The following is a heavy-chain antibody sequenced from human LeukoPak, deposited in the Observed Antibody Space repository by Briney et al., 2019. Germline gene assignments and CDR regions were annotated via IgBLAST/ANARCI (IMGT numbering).Heavy chain of an antibody. J-gene: IGHJ6*03. CDR2: IYHSGST. V-gene: IGHV4-30-2*01. Sequence: SETLSLTCTVSGGSISSGGYYWSWIRQPPGKGLEWIGYIYHSGSTYYNPSLKSRVTISVDTSKNQFSLKLSSVTAADTAVYYCARHYDGYCSSTSCYYMDVWGKGTTVTVSS. CDR1: GGSISSGGYY. D-gene: IGHD2-2*01. CDR3: ARHYDGYCSSTSCYYMDV.